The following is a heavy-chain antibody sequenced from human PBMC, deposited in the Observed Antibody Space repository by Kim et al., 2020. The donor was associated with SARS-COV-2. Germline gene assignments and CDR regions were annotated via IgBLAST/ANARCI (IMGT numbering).Heavy chain of an antibody. CDR2: IYYSGST. CDR1: GGSISSYY. CDR3: ARVLIQRGYSYGPFDY. Sequence: SETLSLTCTVSGGSISSYYWSWIRQPPGKGLEWIGYIYYSGSTNYNPSLKSRVTISVDTSKNQFSLKLSSVTAADTAVYYCARVLIQRGYSYGPFDYWGQGTLVTVSS. D-gene: IGHD5-18*01. V-gene: IGHV4-59*01. J-gene: IGHJ4*02.